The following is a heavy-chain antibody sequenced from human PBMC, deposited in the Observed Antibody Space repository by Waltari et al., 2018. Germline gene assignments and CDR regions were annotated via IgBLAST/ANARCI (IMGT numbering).Heavy chain of an antibody. Sequence: QVQLVQAGAEVQKHGSSGKVSCKASGVPFSSYAISWVRQAPGQGLEWMGGIIPIFGTANYAQKFQGRVTITADESTSTAYMELSSLRSEDTAVYYCASGGARTVTTSLDYWGQGTLVTVSS. CDR2: IIPIFGTA. V-gene: IGHV1-69*13. J-gene: IGHJ4*02. CDR1: GVPFSSYA. D-gene: IGHD4-17*01. CDR3: ASGGARTVTTSLDY.